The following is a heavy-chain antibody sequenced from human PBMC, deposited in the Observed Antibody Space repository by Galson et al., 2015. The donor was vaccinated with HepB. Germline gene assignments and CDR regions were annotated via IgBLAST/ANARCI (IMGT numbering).Heavy chain of an antibody. CDR2: IKQDGSQK. V-gene: IGHV3-7*03. CDR3: ARDRGDTPSSGWHPYYYYGTDV. Sequence: SLRLSCAASGISFSNYEMSWVRQVPAKGLEWVASIKQDGSQKYYVGSVKGRFAISRDNAKKSLYLEMNSLRVEDTAVYFCARDRGDTPSSGWHPYYYYGTDVWGQGTTVTVSS. J-gene: IGHJ6*02. D-gene: IGHD6-19*01. CDR1: GISFSNYE.